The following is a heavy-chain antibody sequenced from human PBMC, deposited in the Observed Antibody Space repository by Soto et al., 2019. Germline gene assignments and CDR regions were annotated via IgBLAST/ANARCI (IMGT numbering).Heavy chain of an antibody. V-gene: IGHV4-34*01. CDR3: ARAFYYDSSGSKGDFDY. CDR1: GGSFSGYC. Sequence: LEILSLTCAVYGGSFSGYCWSWIRQPPGKGLEWIGEINHSGSTNYNPSLKSRVTISVDTSKNQFSLKLSSVTAADTAVYYCARAFYYDSSGSKGDFDYWGQGTLVTVSS. CDR2: INHSGST. J-gene: IGHJ4*02. D-gene: IGHD3-22*01.